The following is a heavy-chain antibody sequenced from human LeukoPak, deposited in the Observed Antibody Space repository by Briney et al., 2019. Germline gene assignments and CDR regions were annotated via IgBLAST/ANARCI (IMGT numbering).Heavy chain of an antibody. Sequence: SETLSLTCTVSGGSISSYYWSWTRQPPGKGLEWIGYIYYSGSTNYNPSLKSRVTISVDTSKNQFSLKLSSVTAADTAVYYCARHMVRGVIHYYYYGMDVWGQGTTVTVSS. CDR2: IYYSGST. CDR3: ARHMVRGVIHYYYYGMDV. D-gene: IGHD3-10*01. V-gene: IGHV4-59*01. CDR1: GGSISSYY. J-gene: IGHJ6*02.